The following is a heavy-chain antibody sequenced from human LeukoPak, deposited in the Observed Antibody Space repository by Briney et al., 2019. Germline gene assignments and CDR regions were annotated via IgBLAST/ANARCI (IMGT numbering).Heavy chain of an antibody. CDR3: AKDHYGDYFSTGAFDI. J-gene: IGHJ3*02. V-gene: IGHV3-23*01. Sequence: GGSLRLSCAASGFTFSSFDMSWVRQAPGEGLEWVSAISGSGGSTYNADSVKGRFTISRENSKNTMYLQMNSLRAEDTAVYYCAKDHYGDYFSTGAFDIWGQGTTVIVSS. CDR1: GFTFSSFD. D-gene: IGHD4-17*01. CDR2: ISGSGGST.